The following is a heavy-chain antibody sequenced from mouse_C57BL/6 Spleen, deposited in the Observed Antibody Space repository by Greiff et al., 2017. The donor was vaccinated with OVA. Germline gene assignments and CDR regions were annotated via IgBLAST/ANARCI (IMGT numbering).Heavy chain of an antibody. CDR2: IYPGSGST. V-gene: IGHV1-55*01. Sequence: QVQLQQSGAELVKPGASVKMSCKASGYTFTSYWITWVKQRPGQGLEWIGDIYPGSGSTNYNEKFKSKATLTVDTSSSTAYMQLSSLTSEDSAVYDCARAPYYYGSSYALYFDVWGTGTTVTVSS. CDR3: ARAPYYYGSSYALYFDV. D-gene: IGHD1-1*01. J-gene: IGHJ1*03. CDR1: GYTFTSYW.